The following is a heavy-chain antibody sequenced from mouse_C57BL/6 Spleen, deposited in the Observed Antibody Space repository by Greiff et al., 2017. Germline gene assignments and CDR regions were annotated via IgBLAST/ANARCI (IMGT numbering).Heavy chain of an antibody. CDR2: FYPGSGSI. CDR3: ARHEDPSDYYGSSYPCAD. J-gene: IGHJ3*01. D-gene: IGHD1-1*01. Sequence: VQLQQSGAELVKPGASVKLSCKASGYTFTEYTIHWIKQRSGQGLEWIGWFYPGSGSIKYNEKFKDKATLTADKSSSTVYMELSRLTSEDSAVYFCARHEDPSDYYGSSYPCADWGKGTLVTVSS. V-gene: IGHV1-62-2*01. CDR1: GYTFTEYT.